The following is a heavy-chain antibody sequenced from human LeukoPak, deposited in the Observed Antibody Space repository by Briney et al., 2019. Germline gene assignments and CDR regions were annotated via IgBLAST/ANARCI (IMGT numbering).Heavy chain of an antibody. CDR1: GFTFSSYW. V-gene: IGHV3-7*01. J-gene: IGHJ3*02. CDR3: ARDAAWDYSNYGGRDAFDI. CDR2: IKQDGSEK. Sequence: GGSLRLSCAASGFTFSSYWMSWVRQAPGKGLEWVANIKQDGSEKYYVDSVKGRFTISRDNAKNSLYLQMNSLRAEDTAVYYCARDAAWDYSNYGGRDAFDIWGQGTMVTVSS. D-gene: IGHD4-11*01.